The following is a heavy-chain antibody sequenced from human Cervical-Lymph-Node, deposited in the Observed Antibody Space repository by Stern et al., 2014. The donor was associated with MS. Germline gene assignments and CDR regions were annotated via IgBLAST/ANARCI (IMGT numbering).Heavy chain of an antibody. CDR1: GGTFSNYA. CDR2: IVPLFGKP. V-gene: IGHV1-69*01. D-gene: IGHD4-17*01. J-gene: IGHJ6*02. CDR3: ASPLTATSVPFGYYGMDV. Sequence: VQLVDSGAEVKKPGSSVKVSCKASGGTFSNYATSWVRQAPGQGLEWMGGIVPLFGKPNYAQKVQGRVTITADESTSTAYMDLSSMRSEDTAVYYCASPLTATSVPFGYYGMDVWGQGTTVTVS.